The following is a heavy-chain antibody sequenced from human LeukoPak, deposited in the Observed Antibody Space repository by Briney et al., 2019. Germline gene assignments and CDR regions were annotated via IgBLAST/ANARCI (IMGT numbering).Heavy chain of an antibody. J-gene: IGHJ6*02. CDR1: GFTFSDYY. CDR2: ISSSGSTI. CDR3: ARDLVATIIKTACGMDV. Sequence: SGGSLRLSCAASGFTFSDYYMSWIRQAPGKGLEWVSYISSSGSTIYYAGSVKGRFTISRDNAKNSLYLQMNSLRAEDTAVYYCARDLVATIIKTACGMDVWGQGTTVTVSS. V-gene: IGHV3-11*01. D-gene: IGHD5-12*01.